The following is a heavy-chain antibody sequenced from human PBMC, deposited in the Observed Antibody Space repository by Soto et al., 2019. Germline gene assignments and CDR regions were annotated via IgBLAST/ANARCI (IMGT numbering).Heavy chain of an antibody. CDR3: AYDSLTWYQPY. Sequence: ASVKVSCKTSGYTFTSYGITWVRQAPGQGLEYMGWISAYNGQTNYAPNLQGRVTLTTDRSTSTSYMDLRSLRSDDTAVYYCAYDSLTWYQPYWGQGTLVTVSS. V-gene: IGHV1-18*01. D-gene: IGHD3-9*01. CDR2: ISAYNGQT. J-gene: IGHJ4*02. CDR1: GYTFTSYG.